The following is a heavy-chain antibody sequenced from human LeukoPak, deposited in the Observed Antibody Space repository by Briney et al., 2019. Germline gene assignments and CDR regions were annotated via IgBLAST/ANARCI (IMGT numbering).Heavy chain of an antibody. CDR2: INHSGST. Sequence: SETLSLTCAVYGGSFSGYYWSWIRQPPGKGLEWIGEINHSGSTNYNPSLKSRVTISVDTSKNQFSLKLSSVTAADTAVYYCARVYYDILTGYYNMGRAGAFDIWGQGTMVTVSS. D-gene: IGHD3-9*01. CDR3: ARVYYDILTGYYNMGRAGAFDI. V-gene: IGHV4-34*01. CDR1: GGSFSGYY. J-gene: IGHJ3*02.